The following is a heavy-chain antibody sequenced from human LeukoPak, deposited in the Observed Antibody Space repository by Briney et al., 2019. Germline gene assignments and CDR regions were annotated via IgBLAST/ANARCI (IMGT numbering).Heavy chain of an antibody. D-gene: IGHD5-18*01. CDR1: GFTFSSYS. CDR3: ARVLGYSYGNDYYDYMDV. V-gene: IGHV3-21*01. J-gene: IGHJ6*03. Sequence: PGVSLRLSCAASGFTFSSYSMNWVRQAPGKGLEGVSSISRSSSYIYYADSVKGRFTISRDNAKNSLYLQMNSLRAEDTAVYYCARVLGYSYGNDYYDYMDVWGKGTTVIVSS. CDR2: ISRSSSYI.